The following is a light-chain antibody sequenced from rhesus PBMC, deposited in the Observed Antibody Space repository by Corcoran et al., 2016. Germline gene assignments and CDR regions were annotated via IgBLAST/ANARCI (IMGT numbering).Light chain of an antibody. CDR3: QQYNNSPLT. CDR2: YAS. CDR1: QGINNY. V-gene: IGKV1-66*01. J-gene: IGKJ4*01. Sequence: DIQMTQSPSSLSASVGDRVTITCRASQGINNYLSWYQQKPGKAPQPLIYYASSLETGVPSRFSGSRSGTDYTLTISSLQPEDIATYYCQQYNNSPLTFGGGTKVEIK.